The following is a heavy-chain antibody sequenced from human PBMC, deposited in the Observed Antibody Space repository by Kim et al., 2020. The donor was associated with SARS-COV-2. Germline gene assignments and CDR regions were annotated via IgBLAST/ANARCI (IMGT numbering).Heavy chain of an antibody. Sequence: GGSLRLSCTASGFTFGDYAMSWVRQAPGKGLEWVGFIRSKAYGGTTEYAASVKGRFTISRDDSKSIAYLQMNSLKTEDTAVYYCTRDHDFWSGQKGGVDYWGQGTLVTVSS. D-gene: IGHD3-3*01. CDR3: TRDHDFWSGQKGGVDY. J-gene: IGHJ4*02. V-gene: IGHV3-49*04. CDR2: IRSKAYGGTT. CDR1: GFTFGDYA.